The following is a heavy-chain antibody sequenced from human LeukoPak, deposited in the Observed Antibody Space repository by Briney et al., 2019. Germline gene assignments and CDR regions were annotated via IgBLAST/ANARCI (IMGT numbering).Heavy chain of an antibody. CDR3: ARDSLIFYDSQSFDY. Sequence: SGGSLRLSCAASGFTFSTYSMNWVRQAPGKGLEWVSSISSSSSYIYYADSVKGRFTISRDNAKNSLYLQMNSLRAEDTAVYYCARDSLIFYDSQSFDYWGQGTLVTVSS. V-gene: IGHV3-21*01. D-gene: IGHD3-22*01. J-gene: IGHJ4*02. CDR1: GFTFSTYS. CDR2: ISSSSSYI.